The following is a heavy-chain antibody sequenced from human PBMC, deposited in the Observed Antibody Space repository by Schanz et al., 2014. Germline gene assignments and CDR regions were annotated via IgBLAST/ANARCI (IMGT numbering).Heavy chain of an antibody. CDR3: ATQYCSGTTCYTDSWDH. CDR1: GFIFNDYY. J-gene: IGHJ4*01. V-gene: IGHV3-11*04. Sequence: LVESGGGVVQPGGSLRLSCAASGFIFNDYYMNWIRQAPGKGLEWLSYISRDGTTSYYADSVKGRFTISRDNAKDSLYLQMTSLRAEDTAVYYCATQYCSGTTCYTDSWDHWGQGTLVTVSS. CDR2: ISRDGTTS. D-gene: IGHD2-2*02.